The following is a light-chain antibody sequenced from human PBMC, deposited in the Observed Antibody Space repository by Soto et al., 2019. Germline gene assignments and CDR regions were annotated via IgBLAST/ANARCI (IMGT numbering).Light chain of an antibody. J-gene: IGLJ1*01. CDR1: SSDVGDYNY. Sequence: QSALTQPASVSGSPGQSITISCTGTSSDVGDYNYVSWYQQHPGQAPKLMIYDFSYRPSGVSNRFSGSKSGNTASLTISGLQAEDEADYYCTSYTTTSTYVFGTGTKVTVL. V-gene: IGLV2-14*03. CDR2: DFS. CDR3: TSYTTTSTYV.